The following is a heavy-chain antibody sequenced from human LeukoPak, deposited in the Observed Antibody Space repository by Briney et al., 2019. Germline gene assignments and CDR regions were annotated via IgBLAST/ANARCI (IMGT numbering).Heavy chain of an antibody. V-gene: IGHV4-59*01. D-gene: IGHD6-13*01. J-gene: IGHJ5*02. CDR1: GGSISSYY. Sequence: SETLSLTCTVSGGSISSYYWSWIRQPPGKGLEGIGYIYYSGSTNYNPSLKSRVTISVDTSKSQFSLKLSSVTAADTAVYYCARSSSWYGNWFDPWGQGTLVTVSS. CDR3: ARSSSWYGNWFDP. CDR2: IYYSGST.